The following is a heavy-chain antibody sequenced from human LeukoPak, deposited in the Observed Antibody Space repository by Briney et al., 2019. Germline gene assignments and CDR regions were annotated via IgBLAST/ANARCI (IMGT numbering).Heavy chain of an antibody. J-gene: IGHJ3*02. D-gene: IGHD3-22*01. Sequence: PGGSLRLSCAASGFTSSDNYMSWIRQPPGKGLEWVSYISSSGSTIYYADSVKGRFTISRDNAKNPLYLQMNSLRAEDTAVYYCARVGYYDRGAFDIWGQGTMVTVSS. CDR2: ISSSGSTI. CDR1: GFTSSDNY. V-gene: IGHV3-11*01. CDR3: ARVGYYDRGAFDI.